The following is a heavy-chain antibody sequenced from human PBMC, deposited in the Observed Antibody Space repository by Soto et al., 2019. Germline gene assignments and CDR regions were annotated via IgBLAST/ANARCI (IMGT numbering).Heavy chain of an antibody. D-gene: IGHD3-22*01. J-gene: IGHJ4*02. CDR2: INHSGST. V-gene: IGHV4-34*01. CDR3: ARGRHFYYYCYDSSGYYYFDY. Sequence: PSETLSLTCAVYGGSFSGYYWSWIRQPPGKGLEWIGEINHSGSTNYNPSLKSRVTISVDTSKNQFSLKLSSVTAADAAVYYCARGRHFYYYCYDSSGYYYFDYWGQGTLVTVSS. CDR1: GGSFSGYY.